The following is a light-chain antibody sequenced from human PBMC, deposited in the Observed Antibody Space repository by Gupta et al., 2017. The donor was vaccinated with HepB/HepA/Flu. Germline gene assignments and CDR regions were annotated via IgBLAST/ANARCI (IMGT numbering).Light chain of an antibody. CDR2: DAS. Sequence: EVVLTQSPATLSLSPGERATLSCGASQSVSTSYLAWYQQKPGLAPRLLIYDASNRATGIPDRFSSSGSGTDFTLTISSLEPEDSALYYCHQFGTSYPTFGQGTKVEIK. CDR1: QSVSTSY. CDR3: HQFGTSYPT. V-gene: IGKV3D-20*01. J-gene: IGKJ1*01.